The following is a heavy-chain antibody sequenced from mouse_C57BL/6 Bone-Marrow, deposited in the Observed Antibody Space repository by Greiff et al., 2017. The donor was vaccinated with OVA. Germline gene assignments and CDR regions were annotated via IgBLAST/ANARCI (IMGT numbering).Heavy chain of an antibody. D-gene: IGHD1-1*01. CDR3: ARRGYYYGSSYLAWFAY. CDR2: ISGGGGNT. V-gene: IGHV5-9*01. Sequence: EVLLVESGGGLVKPGGSLKLSCAASGFTFSSYTMSWVRQTPEKRLEWVATISGGGGNTYYPDSVKGRFTISRDTAKNTLYLQMSSLRSEDTALYYCARRGYYYGSSYLAWFAYWGQGTLVTVSA. CDR1: GFTFSSYT. J-gene: IGHJ3*01.